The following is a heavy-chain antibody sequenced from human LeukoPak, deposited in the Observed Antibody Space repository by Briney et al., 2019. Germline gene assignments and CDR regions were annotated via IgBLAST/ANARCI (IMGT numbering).Heavy chain of an antibody. CDR2: ISGSGGST. CDR3: AKDSKRWKTYYYEAGSYYFDY. D-gene: IGHD3-10*01. CDR1: GFTFSSYG. Sequence: TGGSLRLSCAASGFTFSSYGMSWVRQAPGKGLEWVSAISGSGGSTYYADSVKGRFTISRDNSKNTLYLQMNSLRAEDTAVYYCAKDSKRWKTYYYEAGSYYFDYWGQGTRVTVSS. V-gene: IGHV3-23*01. J-gene: IGHJ4*02.